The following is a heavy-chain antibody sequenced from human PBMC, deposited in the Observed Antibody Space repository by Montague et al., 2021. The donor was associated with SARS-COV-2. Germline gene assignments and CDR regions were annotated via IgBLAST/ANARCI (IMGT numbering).Heavy chain of an antibody. V-gene: IGHV3-7*01. J-gene: IGHJ4*02. CDR2: IKEDGGQK. CDR3: ARDPNCGSTSCYYHY. D-gene: IGHD2-2*01. CDR1: GFTFSNYW. Sequence: SLRLSCAASGFTFSNYWMSWVRQAPRKGLEWVANIKEDGGQKYYVDSVKGRFTISRDNAKNSLYLQMNSLRAEDTAVYYCARDPNCGSTSCYYHYWGQGTLVTVSS.